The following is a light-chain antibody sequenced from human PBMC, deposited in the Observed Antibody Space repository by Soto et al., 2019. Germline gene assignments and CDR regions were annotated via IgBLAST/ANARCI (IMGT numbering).Light chain of an antibody. Sequence: EIVLTQSPGTLSLSPGDRATLSCRASHSINTSFLAWFQQKPGQAPRLLIYDASTRATGIPDRFSGSASEKDFTLTINRLEPDDSAVYDCQQYASAPFSLGPGTKVDIK. CDR3: QQYASAPFS. V-gene: IGKV3-20*01. CDR2: DAS. CDR1: HSINTSF. J-gene: IGKJ3*01.